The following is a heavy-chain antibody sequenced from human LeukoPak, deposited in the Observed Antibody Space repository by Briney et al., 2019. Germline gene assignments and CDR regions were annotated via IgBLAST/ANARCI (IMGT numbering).Heavy chain of an antibody. J-gene: IGHJ4*02. Sequence: PGGSLRLSCAASGFTFSSYSMNWVRQAPGKGLEWVSSISSSSSYIYYADSVKGRFTISRDNAKNSLYLQMNSLRAEDTAVYYCAKDSLQFYDSSGYGDYWGQGTLVTVSS. CDR1: GFTFSSYS. V-gene: IGHV3-21*01. CDR2: ISSSSSYI. CDR3: AKDSLQFYDSSGYGDY. D-gene: IGHD3-22*01.